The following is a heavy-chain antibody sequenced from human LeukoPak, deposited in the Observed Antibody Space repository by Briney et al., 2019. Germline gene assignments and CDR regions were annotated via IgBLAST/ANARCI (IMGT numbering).Heavy chain of an antibody. V-gene: IGHV4-38-2*01. J-gene: IGHJ4*02. D-gene: IGHD5-18*01. CDR2: IYHNGNT. CDR3: ARVRYNYGDSDY. Sequence: SETLSLTCAVSGYSISSGYYWGWIRQPPGKGLEWIGTIYHNGNTYYNPSLKSRVTISVDTSKNRFSLKLSSVTAADTAVYYCARVRYNYGDSDYWGQGTLVTVSS. CDR1: GYSISSGYY.